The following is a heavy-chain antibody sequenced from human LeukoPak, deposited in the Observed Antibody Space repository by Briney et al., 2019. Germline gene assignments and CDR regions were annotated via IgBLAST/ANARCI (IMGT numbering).Heavy chain of an antibody. V-gene: IGHV1-3*01. CDR1: GYTFTSYA. J-gene: IGHJ4*02. Sequence: GASVKVSCKASGYTFTSYAMHWVRQAPGQRLEWMGWINAGTGNTKYSQNFQDRVTLTRDTSATTAYMELSSLRSEDTAVYYCARQDSGTYYDDYWGQGTLVTVSS. CDR3: ARQDSGTYYDDY. D-gene: IGHD3-10*01. CDR2: INAGTGNT.